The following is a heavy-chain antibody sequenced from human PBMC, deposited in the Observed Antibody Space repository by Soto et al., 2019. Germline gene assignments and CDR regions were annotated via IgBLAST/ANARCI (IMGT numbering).Heavy chain of an antibody. CDR1: GFTFSSYA. CDR3: AKDRKGGSCWYWDY. Sequence: GGSLRLSCAVSGFTFSSYAMSWVRQAPGKGLEWVSGISGSGGSKYSADSVKGRFTISRDNSKNTLFLQMNSLRPEDTAVYYCAKDRKGGSCWYWDYWGQGTLVTVSS. D-gene: IGHD6-19*01. CDR2: ISGSGGSK. V-gene: IGHV3-23*01. J-gene: IGHJ4*02.